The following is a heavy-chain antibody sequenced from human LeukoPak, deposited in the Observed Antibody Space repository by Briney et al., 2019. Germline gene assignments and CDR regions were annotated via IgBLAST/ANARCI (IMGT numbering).Heavy chain of an antibody. D-gene: IGHD3-22*01. J-gene: IGHJ4*02. CDR3: ARDAVRYDSSGYYYY. CDR2: ISSSGSTI. CDR1: GFTFSDYY. V-gene: IGHV3-11*04. Sequence: GGSLRLSCAASGFTFSDYYMSWIRQAPGKGLEWVSYISSSGSTIYYADSVEGRFTISRDNAKNSLYLQMNSLRAEDTAVYYCARDAVRYDSSGYYYYWGQGTLVTVSS.